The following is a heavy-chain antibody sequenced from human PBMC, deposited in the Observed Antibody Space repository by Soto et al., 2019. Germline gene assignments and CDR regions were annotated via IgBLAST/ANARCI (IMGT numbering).Heavy chain of an antibody. D-gene: IGHD2-15*01. V-gene: IGHV3-73*01. Sequence: VQLVESGGGLVQPGGSLKVSCAASGFTLSAFDIHWVRQASGEGLEWVGRIKTKVESYATELAASVKGRFTISRDDPKNKAYQEMNSLKTEDTAVYYCTRRHCSGGGCYSDFDYWGQGTLVTVAS. CDR3: TRRHCSGGGCYSDFDY. CDR2: IKTKVESYAT. J-gene: IGHJ4*02. CDR1: GFTLSAFD.